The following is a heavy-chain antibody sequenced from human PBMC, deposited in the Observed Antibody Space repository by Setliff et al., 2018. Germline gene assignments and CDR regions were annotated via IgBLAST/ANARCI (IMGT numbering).Heavy chain of an antibody. V-gene: IGHV3-15*01. Sequence: GGSLRLSCAASGFTFSNAWMSWVRQAPGKGLEWVGQIKRKTDGETTDYAAPVKGRFIISRDDSKRTLYLQMNSLKNEDTALYYCTTYCDSTTCALDYWGQGILVTVSS. CDR2: IKRKTDGETT. CDR3: TTYCDSTTCALDY. J-gene: IGHJ4*02. CDR1: GFTFSNAW. D-gene: IGHD2-2*01.